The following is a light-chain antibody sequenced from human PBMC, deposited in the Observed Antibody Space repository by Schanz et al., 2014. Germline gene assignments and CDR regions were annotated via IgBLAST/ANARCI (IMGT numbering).Light chain of an antibody. CDR2: DVT. J-gene: IGLJ3*02. CDR3: SSYTRSSTQV. Sequence: QSALTQPASVSGSPGQSITISCTGTTSDVGDTNFVSWYQQHPGKAPKLMIYDVTNRPSGVSNRFSGSKSGNTASLSISGLQAEDEVDYYCSSYTRSSTQVFGGGTKVTVL. V-gene: IGLV2-14*03. CDR1: TSDVGDTNF.